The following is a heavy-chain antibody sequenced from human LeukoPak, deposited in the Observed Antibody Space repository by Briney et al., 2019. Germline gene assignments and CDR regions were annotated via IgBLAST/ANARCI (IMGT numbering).Heavy chain of an antibody. CDR1: GGSISSGGYY. V-gene: IGHV4-31*03. CDR3: ARDPRDYYYYGMDV. CDR2: IYYSGST. Sequence: SETLSLTCTVSGGSISSGGYYWSWIRQHPGKGLEWIGYIYYSGSTYYNPSLKSRVTISVDTSKNQFSLKLSSVTAADTAVYYCARDPRDYYYYGMDVWGQGTTVTVSS. J-gene: IGHJ6*02.